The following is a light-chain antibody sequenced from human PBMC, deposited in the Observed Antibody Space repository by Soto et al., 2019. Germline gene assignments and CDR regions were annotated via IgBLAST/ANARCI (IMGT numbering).Light chain of an antibody. Sequence: QSVLTQPPSVSGAPGQRVTISCTGSSSNIGAGYDVHWYQQLPGTAPRLLIFGNNNRPSGVPDRLSGSKSGTSASLAITGLQAGDEADYYCQSYDSSLSAWVFGGGTKLTVL. CDR3: QSYDSSLSAWV. CDR1: SSNIGAGYD. V-gene: IGLV1-40*01. CDR2: GNN. J-gene: IGLJ3*02.